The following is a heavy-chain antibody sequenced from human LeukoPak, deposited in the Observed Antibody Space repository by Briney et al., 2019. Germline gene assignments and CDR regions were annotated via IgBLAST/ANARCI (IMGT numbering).Heavy chain of an antibody. CDR1: GGTFSSYA. CDR3: AGGGYSSFPPDFDY. CDR2: IIPIFGTA. Sequence: GASVKVSCKASGGTFSSYAISWVRQAPGQGLEWMGGIIPIFGTANYAQKFQGRVTITADKSTSTAYMELSSLRSEDTAVYYCAGGGYSSFPPDFDYWGQGTLVTVSS. D-gene: IGHD6-13*01. V-gene: IGHV1-69*06. J-gene: IGHJ4*02.